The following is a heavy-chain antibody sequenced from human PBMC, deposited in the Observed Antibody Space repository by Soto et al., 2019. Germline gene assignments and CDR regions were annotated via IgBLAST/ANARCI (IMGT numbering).Heavy chain of an antibody. Sequence: QIQLVESEGAVVQPGRSLRLSCAASGFTFNSYGMHWVRQAPGKGLEWVALIWYDGSNEYLGDSVKGRFTISRDNSKNMLFLQMNSLRVEDTAVYYCAREDGQIDYWGQGTPVTVSS. CDR3: AREDGQIDY. CDR1: GFTFNSYG. V-gene: IGHV3-33*01. J-gene: IGHJ4*02. CDR2: IWYDGSNE.